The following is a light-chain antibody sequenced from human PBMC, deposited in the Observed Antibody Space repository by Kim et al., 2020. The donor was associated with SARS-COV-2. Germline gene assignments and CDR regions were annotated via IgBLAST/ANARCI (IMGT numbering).Light chain of an antibody. CDR1: QTISSSY. J-gene: IGKJ1*01. Sequence: VLTQSPGTLSLSPGESATLSCRASQTISSSYLAWYQQKPGQAPRLLIYGASSRATDIPDRFSGSGSGTDFTLTVSRLQPEDFAVYYCQHYESSRAWTIGQGTKREIK. V-gene: IGKV3-20*01. CDR3: QHYESSRAWT. CDR2: GAS.